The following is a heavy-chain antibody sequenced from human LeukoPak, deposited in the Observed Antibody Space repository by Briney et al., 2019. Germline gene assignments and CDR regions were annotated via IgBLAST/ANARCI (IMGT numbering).Heavy chain of an antibody. CDR2: INHSGST. J-gene: IGHJ3*02. V-gene: IGHV4-34*01. D-gene: IGHD3-16*01. CDR3: ARGTAPYNI. Sequence: SETLSLTCAVYGGSFSGYYWSWIRQPPGKGLEWIGEINHSGSTNYNPSLKSRVTISVDTSKNQFSLKLSSVTAADTAVYYCARGTAPYNIWGQGTMVTVSS. CDR1: GGSFSGYY.